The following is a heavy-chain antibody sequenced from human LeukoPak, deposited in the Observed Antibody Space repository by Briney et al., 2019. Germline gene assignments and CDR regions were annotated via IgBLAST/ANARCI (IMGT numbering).Heavy chain of an antibody. V-gene: IGHV1-46*01. D-gene: IGHD6-13*01. CDR1: GYTFTSYY. J-gene: IGHJ4*02. CDR2: INPSGGST. Sequence: GASVKVSCKASGYTFTSYYMHWVRQAPGQGPEWMGIINPSGGSTSYAQKFQGRVTMTRDTSTSTVYMELSSLRSEDTAVYYCASTDSSSWYFDYWGQGTLVTVSS. CDR3: ASTDSSSWYFDY.